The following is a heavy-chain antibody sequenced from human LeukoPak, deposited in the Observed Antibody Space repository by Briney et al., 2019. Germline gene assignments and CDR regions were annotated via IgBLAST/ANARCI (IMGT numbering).Heavy chain of an antibody. CDR2: IYHSGST. Sequence: PSETLSLTCTVSGGSISSYYWSWIRQPPGKGLEWIGYIYHSGSTYYNPSLKSRVTISVDRSKNQFSLKLSSVTAADTAVYYCARLGGSGSYPPWGQGTLVTVSS. J-gene: IGHJ5*02. CDR3: ARLGGSGSYPP. V-gene: IGHV4-59*12. CDR1: GGSISSYY. D-gene: IGHD3-10*01.